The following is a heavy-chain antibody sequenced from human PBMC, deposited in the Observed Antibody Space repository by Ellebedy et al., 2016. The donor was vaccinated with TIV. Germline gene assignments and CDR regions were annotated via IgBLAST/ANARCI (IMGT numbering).Heavy chain of an antibody. J-gene: IGHJ2*01. CDR1: GFTFSRFW. V-gene: IGHV3-7*01. CDR3: VGAYWYFDL. D-gene: IGHD3-16*01. CDR2: IKQDGSGK. Sequence: GGSLRLSCAASGFTFSRFWMSWVRQAPGKGLEWVATIKQDGSGKYYVDSVKGRFTISRDNAKNSLFLQMNSLRAEDTAVYYCVGAYWYFDLWGRGTLVTVSS.